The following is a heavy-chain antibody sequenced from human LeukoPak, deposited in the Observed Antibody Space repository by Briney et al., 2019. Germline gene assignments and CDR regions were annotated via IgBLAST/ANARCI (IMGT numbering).Heavy chain of an antibody. J-gene: IGHJ6*03. CDR3: AREVVVVPAATAYYYYYMDV. CDR1: GGTFSSYA. D-gene: IGHD2-2*01. Sequence: SVKVSCKASGGTFSSYAISWLRQAPGQRLEWMGGIIPIFGTANYAQKLQGRVTMTTDTSTSTAYMELRSLRSDDTAVYYCAREVVVVPAATAYYYYYMDVWGKGTTVTVSS. V-gene: IGHV1-69*05. CDR2: IIPIFGTA.